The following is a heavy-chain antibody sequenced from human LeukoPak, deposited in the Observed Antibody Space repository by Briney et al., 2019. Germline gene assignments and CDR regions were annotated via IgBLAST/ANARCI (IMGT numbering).Heavy chain of an antibody. CDR2: ISYDGSNK. V-gene: IGHV3-30*18. CDR1: GFTFSSYG. D-gene: IGHD6-6*01. J-gene: IGHJ4*02. Sequence: GGSLRLSCAASGFTFSSYGMHWVRQAPGKGLEWVAVISYDGSNKYYADSVKGRFTISRDNSKNTLYLQMNSLRAEDTAVYYCAKDGIASSSGQLGYWGQGTLVTVSS. CDR3: AKDGIASSSGQLGY.